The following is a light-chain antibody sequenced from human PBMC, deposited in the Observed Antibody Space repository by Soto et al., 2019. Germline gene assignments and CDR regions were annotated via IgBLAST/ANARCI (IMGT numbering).Light chain of an antibody. CDR1: NSVSSSY. CDR2: GAS. Sequence: IVVIKCQFIRSLQPEDIATLSCRDCNSVSSSYLAWSQQKPGQAHRLLIYGASGSATGIPDRYSGSGFGTNFCNTISSLQPDDFAMYYCQHYNSYSEAFGQGTKVDI. V-gene: IGKV3-20*01. J-gene: IGKJ1*01. CDR3: QHYNSYSEA.